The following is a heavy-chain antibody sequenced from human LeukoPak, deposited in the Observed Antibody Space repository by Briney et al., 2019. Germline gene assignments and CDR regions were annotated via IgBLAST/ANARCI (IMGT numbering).Heavy chain of an antibody. CDR3: AKDAGYSSGWLLGEFDY. J-gene: IGHJ4*02. CDR2: ISWNSGSI. Sequence: PGGSLRLSCAASGFTFDDYAMHWVRQAPGKGLEWVSGISWNSGSIGYADSVKGRFTISRDNAKNSLYLQMNSLRAEDTALYYCAKDAGYSSGWLLGEFDYWGQGTLVTVSS. V-gene: IGHV3-9*01. D-gene: IGHD6-19*01. CDR1: GFTFDDYA.